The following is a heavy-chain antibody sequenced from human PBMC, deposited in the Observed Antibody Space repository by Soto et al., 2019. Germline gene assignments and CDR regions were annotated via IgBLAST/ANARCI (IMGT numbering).Heavy chain of an antibody. V-gene: IGHV2-70*01. J-gene: IGHJ6*02. CDR1: GFSLGPSGLC. CDR2: IAWDDDK. Sequence: SGPPMVNSTPSLTLTSAFSGFSLGPSGLCVSWIRQPTGNALEWIALIAWDDDKYYSTSLKIRLTIYMDTSNNQAALTMINLVPADTATYYCARIRYYYNYCMDVWGQGTTVAVS. CDR3: ARIRYYYNYCMDV.